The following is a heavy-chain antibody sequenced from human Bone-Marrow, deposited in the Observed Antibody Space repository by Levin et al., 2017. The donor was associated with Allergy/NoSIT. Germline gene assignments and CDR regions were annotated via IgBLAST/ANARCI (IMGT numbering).Heavy chain of an antibody. V-gene: IGHV6-1*01. D-gene: IGHD2/OR15-2a*01. CDR2: TYYRSKWYN. CDR1: GDSVSSNSAA. CDR3: ARSNMVFLDRTNYYYYGMDV. Sequence: SQTLSLTCAISGDSVSSNSAAWNWIRQSPSRGLEWLGRTYYRSKWYNDYAVSVKSRITINPDTSKNQLSLQLNSVTPEDTAVYYCARSNMVFLDRTNYYYYGMDVWGQGTTVTVSS. J-gene: IGHJ6*02.